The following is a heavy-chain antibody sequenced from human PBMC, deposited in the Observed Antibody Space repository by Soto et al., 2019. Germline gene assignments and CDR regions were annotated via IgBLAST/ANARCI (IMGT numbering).Heavy chain of an antibody. J-gene: IGHJ4*02. CDR1: GFIFSDHY. CDR2: SRIKANNYIS. V-gene: IGHV3-72*01. Sequence: EVQLVESGGGLVQPGGSLRLSCATSGFIFSDHYLDWVRQAPGRGLEWVGRSRIKANNYISQYAASVQGRFSISRDESKQSLFLEMTSLNTEDTAVYYCVRGFNSFDSWGQGTLVTVSS. CDR3: VRGFNSFDS.